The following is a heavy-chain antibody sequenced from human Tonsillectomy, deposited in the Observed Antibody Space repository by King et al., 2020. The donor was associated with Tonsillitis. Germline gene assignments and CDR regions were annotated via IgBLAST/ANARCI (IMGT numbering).Heavy chain of an antibody. CDR3: VRGTIGGYLDL. V-gene: IGHV3-48*02. CDR1: GFTFSGSN. Sequence: VQLVESGGGLVQPGGSLRLSCAASGFTFSGSNMNWVRQAPGRGLEWVSYITSSSTTMYYADFVKGRFSISRDNVKNSLSLQMNSLRDDDTAVYYCVRGTIGGYLDLWGRGTLVTVSS. CDR2: ITSSSTTM. J-gene: IGHJ2*01. D-gene: IGHD3-16*01.